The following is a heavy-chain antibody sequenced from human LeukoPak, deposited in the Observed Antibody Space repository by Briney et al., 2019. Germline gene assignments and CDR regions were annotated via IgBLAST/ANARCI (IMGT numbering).Heavy chain of an antibody. D-gene: IGHD3-3*01. Sequence: ASVKVSCKASGYTFTDYYMHWVRQAPGQGLEWMGWINPSSGGTNYAQSFQGRVTMTRDTSISTAYMELSRLRSDDTAVYYCARVKKDLRFLEWAPFDYWGQGTLVTVSS. CDR3: ARVKKDLRFLEWAPFDY. V-gene: IGHV1-2*02. CDR1: GYTFTDYY. J-gene: IGHJ4*02. CDR2: INPSSGGT.